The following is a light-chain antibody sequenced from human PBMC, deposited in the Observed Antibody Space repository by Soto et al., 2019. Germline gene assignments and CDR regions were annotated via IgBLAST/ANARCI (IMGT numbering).Light chain of an antibody. Sequence: EIVLTQSPATLSVSPGERATLSCRASQSISSNLAWFQQKPGQAPRLLIYGASSRATGIPDRFSGSGSGTDFTLTIPRLEPEDFAVYYCLQYGSSVWTFGQGTKVDIK. CDR3: LQYGSSVWT. CDR2: GAS. J-gene: IGKJ1*01. CDR1: QSISSN. V-gene: IGKV3-20*01.